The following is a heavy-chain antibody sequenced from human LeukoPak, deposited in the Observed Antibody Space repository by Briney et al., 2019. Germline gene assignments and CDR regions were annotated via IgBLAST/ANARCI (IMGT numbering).Heavy chain of an antibody. D-gene: IGHD6-19*01. CDR2: ISSDGRIT. J-gene: IGHJ5*02. Sequence: GGSLRLSCEGSGYTFSSYAMHWVRQPPGKGLEYVAAISSDGRITYYANFVKGRFTISRDNSKNTLYLQMGSLRTEDMGVYYCARVSGWYWFDQWGQGTLVTVSS. V-gene: IGHV3-64*01. CDR1: GYTFSSYA. CDR3: ARVSGWYWFDQ.